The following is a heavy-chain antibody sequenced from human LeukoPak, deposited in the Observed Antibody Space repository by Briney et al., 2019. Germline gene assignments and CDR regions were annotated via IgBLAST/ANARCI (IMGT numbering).Heavy chain of an antibody. CDR2: IYTTGTT. CDR3: GRQGYTASHYFFDY. V-gene: IGHV4-4*07. J-gene: IGHJ4*02. Sequence: SETLSLTCTVSSGSIRSYYWGWVRQAPGKGLEWIGRIYTTGTTQYNPSLKSRVTMSVDTSTNQFSLNLRSMTAADTAVYYCGRQGYTASHYFFDYWSQGTLVAAS. D-gene: IGHD2-2*02. CDR1: SGSIRSYY.